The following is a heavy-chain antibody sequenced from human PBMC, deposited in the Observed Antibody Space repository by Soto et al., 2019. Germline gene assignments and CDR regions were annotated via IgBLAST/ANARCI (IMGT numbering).Heavy chain of an antibody. V-gene: IGHV4-59*01. CDR1: GGSISSYY. J-gene: IGHJ6*02. CDR3: ARDLGYCSSTSCYLGYYYGMDV. Sequence: SETLSLTCTVSGGSISSYYWSWIRRPPGKGLEWIGYIYYSGSTNYNPSLKSRVTISVDTSKNQFSLKLSSVTAADTAVYYCARDLGYCSSTSCYLGYYYGMDVWGQGTTVTVSS. D-gene: IGHD2-2*01. CDR2: IYYSGST.